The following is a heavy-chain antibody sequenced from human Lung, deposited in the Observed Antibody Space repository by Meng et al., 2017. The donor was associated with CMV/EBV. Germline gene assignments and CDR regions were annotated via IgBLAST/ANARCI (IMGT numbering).Heavy chain of an antibody. D-gene: IGHD6-13*01. Sequence: GGSLRLSCAASGFSFSNYAMSWVRQAPGRGLAWVSAITASGGSTYYADSVKGRFTVSRDNSKNTLYLQMNSLRAEDTALYYCAKAFSASWYREYYDDWGQGTXVTVSS. CDR3: AKAFSASWYREYYDD. J-gene: IGHJ4*02. CDR1: GFSFSNYA. V-gene: IGHV3-23*01. CDR2: ITASGGST.